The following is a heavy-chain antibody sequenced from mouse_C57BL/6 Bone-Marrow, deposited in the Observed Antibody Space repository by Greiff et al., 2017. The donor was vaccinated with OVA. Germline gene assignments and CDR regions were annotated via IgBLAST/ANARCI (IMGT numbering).Heavy chain of an antibody. J-gene: IGHJ4*01. Sequence: DVHLVESGPGLVKPSQSLSLTCSVTGYSITSGYYWNWIRQFPGNKLEWMGYISYDGSNNYNPSLKNRISITRDTSKNQFFLKLNSVTTEDTATYYCARRGYGGDYWGQGTSVTVSS. CDR2: ISYDGSN. V-gene: IGHV3-6*01. D-gene: IGHD1-1*02. CDR3: ARRGYGGDY. CDR1: GYSITSGYY.